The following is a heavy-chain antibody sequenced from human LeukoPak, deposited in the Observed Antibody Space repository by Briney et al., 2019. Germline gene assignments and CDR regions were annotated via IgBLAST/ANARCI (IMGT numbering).Heavy chain of an antibody. CDR2: IYYSGST. J-gene: IGHJ4*02. CDR3: ARHAPVAAERNFDY. CDR1: GGFISSYY. Sequence: SETLSLTCTVSGGFISSYYWSWIQQPPGEGLEWVGYIYYSGSTNYNPSLKSRVSISVDTSKNQFSLKLRSVTAADTAVYYCARHAPVAAERNFDYWGQGTLVTVSS. D-gene: IGHD6-19*01. V-gene: IGHV4-59*08.